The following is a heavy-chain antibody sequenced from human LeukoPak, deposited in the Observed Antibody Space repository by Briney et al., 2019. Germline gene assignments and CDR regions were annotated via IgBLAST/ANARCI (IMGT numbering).Heavy chain of an antibody. J-gene: IGHJ4*02. CDR1: GYSVSSGYY. CDR2: IYHSGST. Sequence: KSSQTLSLTCTVSGYSVSSGYYWGWIRQPPGKGLEWIGSIYHSGSTYYNPSLKSRVTISVDTSKNQFSLKLSSVTAADTAVYYCARAPGYSGYGYFDYWGQGTLVTVSS. V-gene: IGHV4-38-2*02. D-gene: IGHD5-12*01. CDR3: ARAPGYSGYGYFDY.